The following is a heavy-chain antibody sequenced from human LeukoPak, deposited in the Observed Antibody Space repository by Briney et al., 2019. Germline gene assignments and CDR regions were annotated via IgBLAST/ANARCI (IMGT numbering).Heavy chain of an antibody. CDR1: GFIFSSYE. Sequence: GGSLRLSCAASGFIFSSYEMNCVRQAPGKGLEWVSYISGSGSTTHYADSVKGRFTISRDNAKNSLYLHMNSLRAEDTSVYYCARAVDPHYYDTSGFDSWGQGTLVTVSS. D-gene: IGHD3-22*01. CDR2: ISGSGSTT. J-gene: IGHJ4*02. CDR3: ARAVDPHYYDTSGFDS. V-gene: IGHV3-48*03.